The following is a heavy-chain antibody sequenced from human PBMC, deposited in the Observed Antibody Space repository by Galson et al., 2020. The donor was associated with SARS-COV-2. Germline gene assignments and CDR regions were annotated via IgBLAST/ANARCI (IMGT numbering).Heavy chain of an antibody. D-gene: IGHD3-16*01. V-gene: IGHV4-30-4*01. CDR1: GDSISRGDYY. Sequence: SETLSLTCTVSGDSISRGDYYWTWIRQTPGKAPEWIGYISNTGEPDYNRSLKSRPSISLDTSKNQFSLKLISVTAADTAKYFCARGSLYRVPCVGDPMTRPRSFAPWGQGPLVTVSS. CDR2: ISNTGEP. J-gene: IGHJ5*02. CDR3: ARGSLYRVPCVGDPMTRPRSFAP.